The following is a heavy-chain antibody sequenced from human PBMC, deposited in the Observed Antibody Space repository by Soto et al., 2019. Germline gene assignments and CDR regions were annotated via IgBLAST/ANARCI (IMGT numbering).Heavy chain of an antibody. J-gene: IGHJ4*02. Sequence: GSLRLSGTVSGFNFGNYAMSWVRQAPGKGPEWVGFIRSETYGGKPDYAASLRGRFTISRDDSKSIAYLEINSLQTDDTAVYYWTRYYYASSGYYVYWGQGTLVTVSS. CDR3: TRYYYASSGYYVY. CDR1: GFNFGNYA. V-gene: IGHV3-49*04. D-gene: IGHD3-22*01. CDR2: IRSETYGGKP.